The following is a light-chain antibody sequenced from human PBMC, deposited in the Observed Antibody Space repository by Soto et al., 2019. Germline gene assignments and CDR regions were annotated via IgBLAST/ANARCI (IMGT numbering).Light chain of an antibody. CDR2: DVS. Sequence: QSALTQPASVSGSPGQSITISCTGTSSDVGGYNFVSWYQQRPGKAPKLMIYDVSNRPSGVSDRFSGSKSGNTASLTISGLRTEDEAEYYCSSWTSRTTQVLGGGTKVTVL. J-gene: IGLJ3*02. V-gene: IGLV2-14*03. CDR1: SSDVGGYNF. CDR3: SSWTSRTTQV.